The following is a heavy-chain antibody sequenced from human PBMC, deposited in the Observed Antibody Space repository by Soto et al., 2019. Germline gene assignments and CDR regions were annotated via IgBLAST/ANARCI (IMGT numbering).Heavy chain of an antibody. D-gene: IGHD3-10*01. CDR2: INAGNGNT. J-gene: IGHJ6*02. CDR1: GYTFTSYA. CDR3: ARVGVRGVIEDGMDV. Sequence: VSVKVSCKASGYTFTSYAMHWVRQAPGQRLEWMGWINAGNGNTKYSQKFQGRVTITRDTSASTAYMELSSLRSEDTAVYYCARVGVRGVIEDGMDVWGQGTTVTVSS. V-gene: IGHV1-3*01.